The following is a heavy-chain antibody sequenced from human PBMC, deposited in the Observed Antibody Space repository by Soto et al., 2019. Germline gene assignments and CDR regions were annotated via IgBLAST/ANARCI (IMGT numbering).Heavy chain of an antibody. V-gene: IGHV3-7*03. CDR1: GFTFSSYW. J-gene: IGHJ6*02. D-gene: IGHD5-12*01. CDR2: IKQDGSEK. Sequence: GGSLRLSCAASGFTFSSYWMSWVRQAPGKGLEWVANIKQDGSEKYYVDSVKGRFTISRDNAKNSLYLQMNSLRAEDTAVYYCAREKTDTYSAYRDYYYGMDVWGQGTTLTVSS. CDR3: AREKTDTYSAYRDYYYGMDV.